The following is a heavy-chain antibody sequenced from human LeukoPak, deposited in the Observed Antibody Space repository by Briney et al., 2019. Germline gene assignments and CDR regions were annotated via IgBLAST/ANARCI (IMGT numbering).Heavy chain of an antibody. J-gene: IGHJ5*02. V-gene: IGHV4-4*07. D-gene: IGHD3-10*01. CDR3: ARDHQLYGSPWDWFDP. CDR2: IYSTGST. CDR1: GGSMSSYY. Sequence: PSETLSLTCTVSGGSMSSYYWSWIRQPAGKGLEWIGRIYSTGSTNYNPSLTSRVTMSVDASKNQFSLRLSSVTAADTAVYYCARDHQLYGSPWDWFDPWGQGMLVTVSS.